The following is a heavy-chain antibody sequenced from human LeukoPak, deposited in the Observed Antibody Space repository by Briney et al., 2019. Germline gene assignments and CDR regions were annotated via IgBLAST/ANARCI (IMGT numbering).Heavy chain of an antibody. Sequence: PSETLSLTCIVSGDSISSSSYYWGWIRQPPGTGLEWIGSISYSGSTYYNPSLKSRVTISVDTSKNQFSLKLSPVTAADTAVYYCAREATILSAFDIWGQGTMVTVSS. CDR2: ISYSGST. CDR3: AREATILSAFDI. D-gene: IGHD5-12*01. CDR1: GDSISSSSYY. J-gene: IGHJ3*02. V-gene: IGHV4-39*02.